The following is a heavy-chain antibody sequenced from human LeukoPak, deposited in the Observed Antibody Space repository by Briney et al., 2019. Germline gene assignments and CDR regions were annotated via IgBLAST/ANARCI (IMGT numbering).Heavy chain of an antibody. V-gene: IGHV4-4*02. J-gene: IGHJ4*02. CDR3: ARARGYGVGYFDF. CDR2: IYHSGST. CDR1: GGSISSSNW. D-gene: IGHD6-13*01. Sequence: SGTLSLTCAVSGGSISSSNWWSWVRQPPGKGLEWIGEIYHSGSTNYNPSLKSRVTISVDKSKNQFPLKLSSVTAADTAVYYCARARGYGVGYFDFWGQGTLVTVSS.